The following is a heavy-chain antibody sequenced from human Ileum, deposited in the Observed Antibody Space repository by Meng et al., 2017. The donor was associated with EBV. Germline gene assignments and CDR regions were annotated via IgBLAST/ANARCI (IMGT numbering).Heavy chain of an antibody. CDR3: ARGGWSLDY. CDR1: CGSISSYY. D-gene: IGHD2-15*01. V-gene: IGHV4-59*08. Sequence: QVQVQESGPGLGTPSETLSRSCTVSCGSISSYYWSWIRQPPGKGLEWIGYIYYSGSTNYNPSLKSRATISVDTSKNQFSLNLSSVTAADTAVYYCARGGWSLDYWGQGTLVTVSS. CDR2: IYYSGST. J-gene: IGHJ4*02.